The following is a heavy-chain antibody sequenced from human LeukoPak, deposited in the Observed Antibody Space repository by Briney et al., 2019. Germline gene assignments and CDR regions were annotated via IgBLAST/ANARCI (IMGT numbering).Heavy chain of an antibody. J-gene: IGHJ4*02. V-gene: IGHV1-2*06. CDR2: INPNSGGT. CDR1: GHTFTGYY. D-gene: IGHD5-18*01. Sequence: GASVKVSCKASGHTFTGYYMHWVRQAPGQGLEWMGRINPNSGGTNYAQKFQGRVTMTRDTSISTAYMELSRLRSDDTAVYHCARVPREYSYGIYDYWGQGTLVTVSS. CDR3: ARVPREYSYGIYDY.